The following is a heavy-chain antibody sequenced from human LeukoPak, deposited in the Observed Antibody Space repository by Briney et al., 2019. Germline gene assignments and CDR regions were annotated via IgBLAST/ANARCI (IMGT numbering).Heavy chain of an antibody. CDR2: INPSGGST. V-gene: IGHV1-46*01. J-gene: IGHJ3*02. D-gene: IGHD6-25*01. CDR3: AADSSGNDAFDI. Sequence: ASVKVPCKASGYTFTSYYMHWVRQAPGQGLEWMGIINPSGGSTSYAQKFQGRVTMTRDMSTSTVYMELSSLRSEDTAVYYCAADSSGNDAFDIWGQGTMVTVSS. CDR1: GYTFTSYY.